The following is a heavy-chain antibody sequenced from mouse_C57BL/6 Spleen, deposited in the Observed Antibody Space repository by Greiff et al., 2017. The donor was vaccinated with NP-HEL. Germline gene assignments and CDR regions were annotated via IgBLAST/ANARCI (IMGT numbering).Heavy chain of an antibody. CDR2: INPNNGGT. V-gene: IGHV1-26*01. CDR3: ASTVVDYWYFDV. CDR1: GYTFTDYY. D-gene: IGHD1-1*01. J-gene: IGHJ1*03. Sequence: VQLQQSGPELVKPGASVKISCKASGYTFTDYYMNWVKQSHGKSLEWIGDINPNNGGTSYNQKFKGKATLTVDKSSSTAYMELRSLTSEDSAVYYCASTVVDYWYFDVWGTGTTVTVSS.